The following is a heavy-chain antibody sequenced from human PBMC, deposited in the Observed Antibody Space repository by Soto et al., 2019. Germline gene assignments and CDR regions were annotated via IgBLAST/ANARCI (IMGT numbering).Heavy chain of an antibody. CDR1: GFTFSSYA. J-gene: IGHJ4*02. CDR3: ARGFSAGKGSPPDF. CDR2: ISGSGSTV. Sequence: GGSLSLSCSSAGFTFSSYAVILLRQAPGKGPEWISSISGSGSTVYYADSVKGRFTISRDNSKNTLYLQMSSLRAEDTAVYYCARGFSAGKGSPPDFWGQGSLVTVSS. V-gene: IGHV3-23*01. D-gene: IGHD6-13*01.